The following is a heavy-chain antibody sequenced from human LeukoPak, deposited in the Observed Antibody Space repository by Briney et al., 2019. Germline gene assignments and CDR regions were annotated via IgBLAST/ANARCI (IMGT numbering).Heavy chain of an antibody. CDR2: INHSGST. V-gene: IGHV4-34*01. CDR1: GGSFSGYY. D-gene: IGHD3-22*01. J-gene: IGHJ3*02. CDR3: ARGGRRYYDSSGYAFDI. Sequence: SETLSLTCAVYGGSFSGYYWSWIRQPPGKGLEWIGEINHSGSTNYNPSLKSRVTISVDTSKNQFSLKLSSVTAADTAVYYCARGGRRYYDSSGYAFDIWGQGTMVTVSS.